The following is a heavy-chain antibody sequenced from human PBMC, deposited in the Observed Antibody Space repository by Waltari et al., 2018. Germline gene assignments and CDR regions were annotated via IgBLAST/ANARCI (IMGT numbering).Heavy chain of an antibody. J-gene: IGHJ4*02. CDR2: LYTSGST. V-gene: IGHV4-61*02. CDR3: ARELGN. CDR1: GASISSSNY. Sequence: QVQLQESGPGLVKPSQTLSLTCAVSGASISSSNYWTWIRQPAGKGLEWIVLLYTSGSTNYNPSLKSRVTISVDASKNQFSRKLSSVTAADTAVYYCARELGNWGQGTLVTVSA.